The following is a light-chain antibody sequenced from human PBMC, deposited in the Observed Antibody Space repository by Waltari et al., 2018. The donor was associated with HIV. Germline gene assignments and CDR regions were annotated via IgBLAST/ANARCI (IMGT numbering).Light chain of an antibody. CDR2: DVT. CDR1: NHDVGTYNY. J-gene: IGLJ3*02. V-gene: IGLV2-14*03. CDR3: SSYTSSISLV. Sequence: SALTQPASVSGYPGQSITISCTGTNHDVGTYNYVSWSQQHPGKAPKLMIYDVTARPSGVSDRFSGSKSGNTASLTISGLQAEDEADYYCSSYTSSISLVFGGGTKVTVL.